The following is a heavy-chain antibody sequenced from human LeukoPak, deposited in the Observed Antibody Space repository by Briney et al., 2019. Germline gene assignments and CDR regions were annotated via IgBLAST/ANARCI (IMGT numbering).Heavy chain of an antibody. CDR1: GFTFSSYN. CDR3: ARDPYSGSYGNYYYYFMDV. J-gene: IGHJ6*03. D-gene: IGHD1-26*01. Sequence: PGGSLRLSCAASGFTFSSYNMNWVRQAPGKGLEWVSSITSGSSYIYYADSEKGRFTISRDNAKNSLYLQMNSLRAEDTAVYYCARDPYSGSYGNYYYYFMDVWGKGTTVTISS. CDR2: ITSGSSYI. V-gene: IGHV3-21*01.